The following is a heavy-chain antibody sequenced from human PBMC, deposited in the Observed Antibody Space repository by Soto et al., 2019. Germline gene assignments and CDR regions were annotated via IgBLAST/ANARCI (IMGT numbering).Heavy chain of an antibody. V-gene: IGHV4-31*03. Sequence: ASETLSLTCTVSGGFVSSGGYYWNWIRQHPGKGLEWIGYIYYSGTTYYNPSLKSRITLSIDTSKNQFSLRLNSVTAADTAVYYCARNPNGDYEFDYWGQGTLVTVSS. CDR3: ARNPNGDYEFDY. D-gene: IGHD4-17*01. CDR2: IYYSGTT. J-gene: IGHJ4*02. CDR1: GGFVSSGGYY.